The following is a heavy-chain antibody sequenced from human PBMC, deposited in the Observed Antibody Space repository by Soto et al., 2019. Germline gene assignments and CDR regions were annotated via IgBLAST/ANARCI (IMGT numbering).Heavy chain of an antibody. CDR1: GFTFSSYS. CDR3: ARDLTTLDY. Sequence: EVQLVESGGGLVKPGGSLRLSCAASGFTFSSYSMNWVRQAPGKGLEWVSSISSSSSYIYYADSVNGRFTIARDNAKNSLYLQMNSLRAEDTAVYYCARDLTTLDYWGQGTLVTVSS. CDR2: ISSSSSYI. V-gene: IGHV3-21*01. J-gene: IGHJ4*02.